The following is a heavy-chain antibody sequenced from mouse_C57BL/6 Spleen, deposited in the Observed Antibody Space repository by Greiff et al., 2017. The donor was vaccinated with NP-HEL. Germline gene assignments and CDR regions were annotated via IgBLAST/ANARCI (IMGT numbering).Heavy chain of an antibody. CDR1: GFTFSSYA. Sequence: EVKLMESGEGLVKPGGSLKLSCAASGFTFSSYAMSWVRQTPEKRLEWVAYISSGGDYIYYADTVKGRFTISRDNARNTLYLQMSSLKSEDTAMYYCTRENYGSIVFAYWGQGTLVTVSA. CDR3: TRENYGSIVFAY. D-gene: IGHD1-1*01. CDR2: ISSGGDYI. V-gene: IGHV5-9-1*02. J-gene: IGHJ3*01.